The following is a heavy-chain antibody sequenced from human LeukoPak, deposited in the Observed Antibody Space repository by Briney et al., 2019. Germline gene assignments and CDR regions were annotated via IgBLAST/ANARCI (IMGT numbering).Heavy chain of an antibody. V-gene: IGHV3-30-3*01. CDR1: GFTFSSYA. J-gene: IGHJ6*03. CDR2: ISYDGSNK. Sequence: GGSLRLSCAASGFTFSSYAMHWVRQAPGKGLEWVAVISYDGSNKYYADSVKGRFTISRDNSKNTLYLQMNSLRAEDTAVYYCAGVYDLWSGYPVYYMDVWGKGTTVTVSS. CDR3: AGVYDLWSGYPVYYMDV. D-gene: IGHD3-3*01.